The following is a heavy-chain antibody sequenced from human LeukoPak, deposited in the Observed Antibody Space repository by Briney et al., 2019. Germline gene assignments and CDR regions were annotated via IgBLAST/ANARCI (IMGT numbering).Heavy chain of an antibody. CDR2: INHSGST. CDR1: GGSFSGYY. D-gene: IGHD2-15*01. Sequence: SETLSLTCAVYGGSFSGYYWSWIRQPPGKGLEWIGEINHSGSTNYNPSLKSRVTISVDTSKNQFSLKLSSVTAADTAVYYCARIPPRSYCSGGSCYRNAFDISGLGTMVPVSS. J-gene: IGHJ3*02. V-gene: IGHV4-34*01. CDR3: ARIPPRSYCSGGSCYRNAFDI.